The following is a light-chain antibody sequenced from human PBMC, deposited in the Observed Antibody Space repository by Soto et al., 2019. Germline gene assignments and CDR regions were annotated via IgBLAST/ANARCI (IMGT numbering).Light chain of an antibody. V-gene: IGKV3-11*01. Sequence: EIVLTQSPPTLSLSPGERTTLSGRASKSVGTYLAWYQHKPGQAPRLLIYDAFNRATGIPTRFSGSGSGTDFTLTISSLEPEDFAVYYCPQRTNWLFTFGPGTRVYIK. CDR1: KSVGTY. CDR2: DAF. CDR3: PQRTNWLFT. J-gene: IGKJ3*01.